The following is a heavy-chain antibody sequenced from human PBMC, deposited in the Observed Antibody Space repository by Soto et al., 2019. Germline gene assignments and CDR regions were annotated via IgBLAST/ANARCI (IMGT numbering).Heavy chain of an antibody. V-gene: IGHV4-30-4*01. CDR1: GGSISSGDYY. J-gene: IGHJ6*02. Sequence: PSETLSLTCTVSGGSISSGDYYWNWIRQPPGKGLEWIGYIYYSGSTYYNPSLKSRVTISVDTSKNQFSLKLSSVTAADTAVYYCARAADSWSGSPSYYYYGMDVWGQGTTVTVYS. CDR2: IYYSGST. D-gene: IGHD3-3*01. CDR3: ARAADSWSGSPSYYYYGMDV.